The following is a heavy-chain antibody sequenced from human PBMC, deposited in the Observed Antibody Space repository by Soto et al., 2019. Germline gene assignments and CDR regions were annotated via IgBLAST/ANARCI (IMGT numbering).Heavy chain of an antibody. Sequence: PSETLSLTCTVSVGSISSGGYYWSWIRQHPGKGLEWIGYIYYSGSTYYNPSLKSRATISVDTSKNQFSLKLSSVTAADTAVYYSEREFVNYYDSSGHLPRNWLDPWGQGTLVTVSS. CDR2: IYYSGST. CDR1: VGSISSGGYY. J-gene: IGHJ5*02. V-gene: IGHV4-31*03. CDR3: EREFVNYYDSSGHLPRNWLDP. D-gene: IGHD3-22*01.